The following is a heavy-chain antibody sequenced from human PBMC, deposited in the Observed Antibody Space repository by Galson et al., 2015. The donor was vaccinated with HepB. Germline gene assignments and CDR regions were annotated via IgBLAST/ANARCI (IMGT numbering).Heavy chain of an antibody. CDR2: ISSSSSYI. V-gene: IGHV3-21*01. CDR1: GFTFSSYS. Sequence: SLRLSCAASGFTFSSYSMNWVRQAPGKGLEWVSSISSSSSYIYYADSVKGRFTISRDNAKNSLYLQMNSLRAEDTAVYYCARGGSGWLGPFDYWGQGTLVTVSS. J-gene: IGHJ4*02. D-gene: IGHD6-19*01. CDR3: ARGGSGWLGPFDY.